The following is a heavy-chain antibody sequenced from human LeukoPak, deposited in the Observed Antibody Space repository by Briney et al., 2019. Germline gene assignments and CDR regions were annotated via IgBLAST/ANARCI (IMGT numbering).Heavy chain of an antibody. J-gene: IGHJ3*02. CDR2: IYYSGST. CDR3: ARYYYDSSGYYYAPLDAFDI. Sequence: SETLSLTCTVSGGSISSYYWSWIRQPPGKGLEWIGYIYYSGSTNYNPSLKSRVTISVDTSKNQFSLKLSSVTAADTAVYYCARYYYDSSGYYYAPLDAFDIWGQGTMVTVSS. V-gene: IGHV4-59*01. D-gene: IGHD3-22*01. CDR1: GGSISSYY.